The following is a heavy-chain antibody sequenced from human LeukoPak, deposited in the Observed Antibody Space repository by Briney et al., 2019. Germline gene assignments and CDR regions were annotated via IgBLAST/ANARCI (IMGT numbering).Heavy chain of an antibody. CDR1: GFTFTSSA. Sequence: SVKVSCKASGFTFTSSAMQWVRQARGQRLEWIGWIVVGSGNTNYAQKFQERVTITRDMSTSTAYMELSSLRSEDTAVYYCAAGPHGSGSYRQPPPPLTHWGQGTLVTVSS. V-gene: IGHV1-58*02. D-gene: IGHD3-10*01. CDR2: IVVGSGNT. J-gene: IGHJ4*02. CDR3: AAGPHGSGSYRQPPPPLTH.